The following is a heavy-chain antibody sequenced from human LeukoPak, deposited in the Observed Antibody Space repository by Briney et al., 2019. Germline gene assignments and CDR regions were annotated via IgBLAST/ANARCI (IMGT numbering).Heavy chain of an antibody. CDR2: IYYSGHS. J-gene: IGHJ4*02. V-gene: IGHV4-39*07. CDR1: NVSIGSSGRY. Sequence: PSETLSLTCTVSNVSIGSSGRYWGWVRQPPGKGLEWIGSIYYSGHSYYNPSLNSRVTISVDTSKNQFSLKLSSVTAADTAVYYCARATPKYSSGWPHFDYWGQGTLVTVSS. D-gene: IGHD6-19*01. CDR3: ARATPKYSSGWPHFDY.